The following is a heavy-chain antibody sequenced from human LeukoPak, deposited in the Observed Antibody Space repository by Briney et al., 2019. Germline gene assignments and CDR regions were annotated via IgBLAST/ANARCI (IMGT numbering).Heavy chain of an antibody. J-gene: IGHJ6*02. CDR2: IYPGDSHT. Sequence: GESLKISCKGYGYSFTNFWIGWVRQMPGKGLEWMGIIYPGDSHTRHSPSFQGQVTITADKSINTAYLQWSSLKASDTAMYYCARHFAYSNYDRRGDYYYGMDVWGQGTTVTVSS. V-gene: IGHV5-51*01. CDR1: GYSFTNFW. D-gene: IGHD4-11*01. CDR3: ARHFAYSNYDRRGDYYYGMDV.